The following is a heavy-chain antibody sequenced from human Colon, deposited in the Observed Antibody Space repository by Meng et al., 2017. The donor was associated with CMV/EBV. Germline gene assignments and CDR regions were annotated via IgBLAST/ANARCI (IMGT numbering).Heavy chain of an antibody. CDR3: ARGGGGTSSDY. Sequence: SVQVSCKTSGYTFTDYDVNWVRQAPGQGLEWMGWMTPSSGYPGYAPKFQGRVTMTRNTSISTAYMELSGLTSKDTAVYYCARGGGGTSSDYWGQGTLVTVSS. CDR1: GYTFTDYD. V-gene: IGHV1-8*01. CDR2: MTPSSGYP. D-gene: IGHD6-6*01. J-gene: IGHJ4*02.